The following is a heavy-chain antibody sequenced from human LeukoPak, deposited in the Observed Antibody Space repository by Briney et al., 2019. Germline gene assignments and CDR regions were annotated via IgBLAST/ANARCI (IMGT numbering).Heavy chain of an antibody. CDR2: INPSGGST. D-gene: IGHD2-21*02. V-gene: IGHV1-46*01. CDR1: GYTFITYY. CDR3: ARSRLLLDY. J-gene: IGHJ4*02. Sequence: ASVKVSFKASGYTFITYYMHWVRQAPGQGLEWMGIINPSGGSTSYAQKFQGRVTMTRDTSTSTVYMELSSLRSEDTSVYYCARSRLLLDYWGQGSLVTVSS.